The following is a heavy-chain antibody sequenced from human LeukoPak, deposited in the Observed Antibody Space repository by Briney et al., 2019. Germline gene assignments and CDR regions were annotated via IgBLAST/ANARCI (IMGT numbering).Heavy chain of an antibody. CDR2: INSDGINT. CDR3: ARDLGQYYNTSDNWFDP. Sequence: GGSLRLSCAASGFTFSNYWMHWVRQAPGKGLVWVSRINSDGINTSYADSVKGRFTISRDNAKNTLNLQMNSLRAEDTAVYYCARDLGQYYNTSDNWFDPWGQGTLVTVSS. CDR1: GFTFSNYW. D-gene: IGHD3-22*01. J-gene: IGHJ5*02. V-gene: IGHV3-74*01.